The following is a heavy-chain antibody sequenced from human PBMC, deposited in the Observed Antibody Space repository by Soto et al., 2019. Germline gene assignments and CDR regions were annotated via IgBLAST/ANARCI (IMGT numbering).Heavy chain of an antibody. Sequence: SETLSLTCAVSGGSISSSNWWSWVRQPPGKGLEWIGEIYHSGSTNYNPSLKSRVTISVDKSKNQFSLKLSSVTAADTAVYYCARTLMVRGVITYYHYGMDVWGQGTTVTVSS. D-gene: IGHD3-10*01. V-gene: IGHV4-4*02. CDR2: IYHSGST. CDR1: GGSISSSNW. CDR3: ARTLMVRGVITYYHYGMDV. J-gene: IGHJ6*02.